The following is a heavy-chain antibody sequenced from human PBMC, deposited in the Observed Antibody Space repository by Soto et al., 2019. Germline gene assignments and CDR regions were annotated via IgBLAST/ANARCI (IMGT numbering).Heavy chain of an antibody. J-gene: IGHJ3*02. D-gene: IGHD2-2*01. Sequence: SETLSLTCTVSGGSISSDYWSWIRQSPGKGLEWIGYIYSRGNTNYNPSLKSRVTISVDTSKTHFSLNLSSVTAADTAVYYCARDDGLSSTNVKAFDIWGQGTKVTVSS. CDR2: IYSRGNT. CDR3: ARDDGLSSTNVKAFDI. CDR1: GGSISSDY. V-gene: IGHV4-59*01.